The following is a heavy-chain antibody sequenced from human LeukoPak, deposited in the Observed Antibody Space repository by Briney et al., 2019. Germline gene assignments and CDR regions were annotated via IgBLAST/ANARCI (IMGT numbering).Heavy chain of an antibody. Sequence: GGSLRLSCAASGFTFDDYAMHWVRQAPGKGLEWVSLLSGDGGSTYYADSVKGRFTISRSNSKDYMYLQMHSLRTEDTALYYCAKDIRGYPGYWGQGTLVTVSS. CDR3: AKDIRGYPGY. V-gene: IGHV3-43*02. D-gene: IGHD5-12*01. CDR1: GFTFDDYA. CDR2: LSGDGGST. J-gene: IGHJ4*02.